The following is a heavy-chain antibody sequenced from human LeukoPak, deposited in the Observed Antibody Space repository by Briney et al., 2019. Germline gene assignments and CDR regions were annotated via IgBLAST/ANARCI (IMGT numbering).Heavy chain of an antibody. J-gene: IGHJ4*02. D-gene: IGHD2-2*01. CDR2: IYYSGST. CDR3: ARELAVVLPAAIGPDGGYIDY. V-gene: IGHV4-31*03. CDR1: GGSISSGGYY. Sequence: PSETLSLTCTVSGGSISSGGYYWSWIRQHPGKGLEWIGYIYYSGSTYYNPSLKSRVTISVDTSKNQFSLKLSSVTAADTAVYYCARELAVVLPAAIGPDGGYIDYWGQGTLVTVSS.